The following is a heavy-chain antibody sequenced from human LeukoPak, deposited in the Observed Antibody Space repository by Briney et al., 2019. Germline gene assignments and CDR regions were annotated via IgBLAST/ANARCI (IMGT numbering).Heavy chain of an antibody. CDR2: IIPIFGTA. Sequence: SVKVSCKASGGTFSSYAISWVRQAPGQGLEWMGGIIPIFGTANYAQKFQGRVTITADESTSTAYMELSSLRSEDTAVYYCARGEGSPEDDAFDIWGQGTMVTVSS. CDR1: GGTFSSYA. CDR3: ARGEGSPEDDAFDI. V-gene: IGHV1-69*13. J-gene: IGHJ3*02.